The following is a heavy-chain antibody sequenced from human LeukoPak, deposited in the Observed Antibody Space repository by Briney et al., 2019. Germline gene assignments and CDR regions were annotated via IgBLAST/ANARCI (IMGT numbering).Heavy chain of an antibody. CDR3: ARAIRYYYDSSGSYYFDY. D-gene: IGHD3-22*01. Sequence: PSETLSLTCTVSGGSFSSSYWSWIRQPPGKGLEWIGNIYYSGSTNYNPSLKSRVTISVDTSKKQFSLKLSPVSAADTAVYYCARAIRYYYDSSGSYYFDYWGQGTLVTVSS. V-gene: IGHV4-59*01. CDR2: IYYSGST. J-gene: IGHJ4*02. CDR1: GGSFSSSY.